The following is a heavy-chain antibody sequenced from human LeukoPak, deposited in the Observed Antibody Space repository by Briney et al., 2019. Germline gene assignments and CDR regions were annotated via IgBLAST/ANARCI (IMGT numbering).Heavy chain of an antibody. V-gene: IGHV3-7*01. CDR1: GFSSSNYW. J-gene: IGHJ4*02. Sequence: GGSLRLSCAASGFSSSNYWMGWVRQAPGKGLACVANIKTDGSETYYVDSVKGRFTISRDNAKNSLFLQMNSLRAEDTAIYYCVSAIRGSPIDYWGQGTLVSVPS. CDR2: IKTDGSET. CDR3: VSAIRGSPIDY. D-gene: IGHD3-10*01.